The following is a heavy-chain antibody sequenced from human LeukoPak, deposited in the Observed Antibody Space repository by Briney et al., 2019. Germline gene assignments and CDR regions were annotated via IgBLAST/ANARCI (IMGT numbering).Heavy chain of an antibody. D-gene: IGHD2-2*01. CDR3: ARVGSTTLLYYFDY. CDR2: IYYSGST. V-gene: IGHV4-31*03. Sequence: RPSETLSLTCTVSGGSISSGGYYWSWIRQHPGKGLEWIGYIYYSGSTYYNPSLKSRVTISVDTSKNQFSLKLSSVTAADTAVYYCARVGSTTLLYYFDYWGQGTLVTASS. CDR1: GGSISSGGYY. J-gene: IGHJ4*02.